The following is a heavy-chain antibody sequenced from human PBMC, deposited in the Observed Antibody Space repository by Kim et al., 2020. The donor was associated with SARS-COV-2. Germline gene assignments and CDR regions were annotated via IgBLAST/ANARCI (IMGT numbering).Heavy chain of an antibody. J-gene: IGHJ4*02. CDR1: GGSISSGSYY. CDR2: IYTSGST. CDR3: AREDYYGSVLFDY. V-gene: IGHV4-61*02. Sequence: SETLSLTCTVSGGSISSGSYYWSWIRQPAGKGLEWIGRIYTSGSTNYNPSLKSRVTISVDTSKNQFSLKLSSVTAADTAVYYCAREDYYGSVLFDYWSQGTLVTVST. D-gene: IGHD3-10*01.